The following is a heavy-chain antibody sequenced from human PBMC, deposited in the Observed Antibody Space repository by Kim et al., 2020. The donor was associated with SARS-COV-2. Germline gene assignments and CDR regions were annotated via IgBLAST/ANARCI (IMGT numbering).Heavy chain of an antibody. V-gene: IGHV4-31*03. CDR3: ARDRRYCSGGSCYDYYYGMDV. CDR2: IYYSGST. D-gene: IGHD2-15*01. J-gene: IGHJ6*02. CDR1: GGSISSGGYY. Sequence: SETLSLTCTVSGGSISSGGYYWSWIRQHPGKGLEWIGYIYYSGSTYYNPSLKSRVTISVDTSKNQFSLKLSSVTAADTAVYYCARDRRYCSGGSCYDYYYGMDVWGQGTTVTVSS.